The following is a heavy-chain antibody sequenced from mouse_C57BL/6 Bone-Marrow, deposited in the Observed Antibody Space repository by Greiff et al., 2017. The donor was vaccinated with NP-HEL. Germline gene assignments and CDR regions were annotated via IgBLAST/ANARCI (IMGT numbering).Heavy chain of an antibody. CDR1: GFNIKDDY. CDR2: IDPENGDT. V-gene: IGHV14-4*01. J-gene: IGHJ2*01. D-gene: IGHD2-3*01. CDR3: TTFDGYSSDY. Sequence: VHVKQSGAELVRPGASVKLSCTASGFNIKDDYMHWVKQRPEQGLEWIGWIDPENGDTEYASKFQGKATITADTSSNTAYLQLSSLTSEDTAVYYCTTFDGYSSDYWGQGTTLTVSS.